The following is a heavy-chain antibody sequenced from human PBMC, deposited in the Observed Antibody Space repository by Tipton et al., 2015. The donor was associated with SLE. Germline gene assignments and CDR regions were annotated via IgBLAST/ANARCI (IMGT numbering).Heavy chain of an antibody. Sequence: TLSLTCTISGGSISSSDYYWGWIRQPPGKGLEWIGNIFHSGSTFYNPSLKSRVTISVDTSKNQFSLKLSSVTAADTAVYYCARHLDGTYGSHAFDIWGQGTMVTVSS. CDR2: IFHSGST. V-gene: IGHV4-39*01. D-gene: IGHD1-26*01. CDR1: GGSISSSDYY. J-gene: IGHJ3*02. CDR3: ARHLDGTYGSHAFDI.